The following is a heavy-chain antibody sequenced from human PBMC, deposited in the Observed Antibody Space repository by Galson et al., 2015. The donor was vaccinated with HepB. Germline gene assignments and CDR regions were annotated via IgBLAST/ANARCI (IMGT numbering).Heavy chain of an antibody. CDR2: ISGSGGST. CDR1: GLTFSSYA. D-gene: IGHD3-22*01. J-gene: IGHJ4*02. CDR3: AREAHDSSGYYPHTYDY. Sequence: SLRLSCAASGLTFSSYAMSWVRQAPGKGLEWVSAISGSGGSTYYADSVKGRFTISRDNSKNTLYLQMNSLRAEDTAVYYCAREAHDSSGYYPHTYDYWGQGTLVTVSS. V-gene: IGHV3-23*01.